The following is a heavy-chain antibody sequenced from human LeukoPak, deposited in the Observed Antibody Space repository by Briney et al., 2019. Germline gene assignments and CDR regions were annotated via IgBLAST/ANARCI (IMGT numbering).Heavy chain of an antibody. D-gene: IGHD3-10*01. V-gene: IGHV3-23*01. CDR2: ISGSSGST. Sequence: PGGSLRLSCAASGFTFSSYAMSWVRQAPGKGLEWVSAISGSSGSTYYADSVKGRFTISRDNSKNTLYLQMNSLRAEDTAVYYCAKEDRYYYGSGSPPAMYYWGQGTLVTVSS. CDR1: GFTFSSYA. CDR3: AKEDRYYYGSGSPPAMYY. J-gene: IGHJ4*02.